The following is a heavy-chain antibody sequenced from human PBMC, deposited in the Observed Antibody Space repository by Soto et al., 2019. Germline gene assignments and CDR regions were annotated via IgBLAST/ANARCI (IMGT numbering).Heavy chain of an antibody. CDR2: ITDSGYTA. J-gene: IGHJ4*02. D-gene: IGHD6-19*01. CDR3: AKNGQWLATPPEA. V-gene: IGHV3-23*01. CDR1: LSFGTFV. Sequence: LSFGTFVMTWFRQAPGGGLEWVASITDSGYTASYAETVEGRFTVSRDNSKNKLNLQMNDLRAEDTATYYCAKNGQWLATPPEARGQGTLVTVSS.